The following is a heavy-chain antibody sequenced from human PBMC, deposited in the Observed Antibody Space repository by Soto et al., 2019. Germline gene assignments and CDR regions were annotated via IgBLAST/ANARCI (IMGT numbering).Heavy chain of an antibody. Sequence: SSETLSLTCAVSGGSISSGGYSWSWIRQPPGKGLEWIGYIYHSGSTYYNPSLKSRVTISVDRSKNQFSLKLSSVTAADTAVYYCARGPEPYSSSSHYYYYYGMDVWGQGTTVTVSS. J-gene: IGHJ6*02. CDR1: GGSISSGGYS. CDR3: ARGPEPYSSSSHYYYYYGMDV. CDR2: IYHSGST. V-gene: IGHV4-30-2*01. D-gene: IGHD6-6*01.